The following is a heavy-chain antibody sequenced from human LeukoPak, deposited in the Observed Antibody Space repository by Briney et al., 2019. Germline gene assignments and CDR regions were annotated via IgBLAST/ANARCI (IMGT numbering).Heavy chain of an antibody. CDR1: GYSISSGYY. D-gene: IGHD2-15*01. J-gene: IGHJ4*02. V-gene: IGHV4-38-2*02. CDR3: ARDSVSKYCSGGRCDTYYFDY. CDR2: IYHSGST. Sequence: SETLSLTCAVSGYSISSGYYWGWIRQPPGKGLEWIGSIYHSGSTYYNPSLKSRVTISVDTSKNQFSLKLSSVTAAGTAVYYCARDSVSKYCSGGRCDTYYFDYWGQGTLVTVSS.